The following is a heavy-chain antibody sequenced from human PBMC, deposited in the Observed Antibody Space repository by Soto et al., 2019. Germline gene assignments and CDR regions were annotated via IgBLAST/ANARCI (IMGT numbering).Heavy chain of an antibody. CDR3: AKPNYYYASTGYYLPEDLYYFDY. J-gene: IGHJ4*02. CDR2: ISGSGGST. Sequence: SEGSLRLSCAASGFTFSSYAMSWVRQAPGKGLEWVSAISGSGGSTYYADSVKGRFTISRDNSKNTLYLQMNSLRAEDTAVYYCAKPNYYYASTGYYLPEDLYYFDYWGQGTLVTVSS. D-gene: IGHD3-22*01. V-gene: IGHV3-23*01. CDR1: GFTFSSYA.